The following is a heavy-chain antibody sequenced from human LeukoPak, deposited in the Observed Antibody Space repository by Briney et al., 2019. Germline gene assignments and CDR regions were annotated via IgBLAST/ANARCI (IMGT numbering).Heavy chain of an antibody. Sequence: PGGSLRLSCAASGFTFSSYEMNWVRQAPGQGLEWDSYISSSGSTIYYADSVKGRFTISRDNAKNSLYLQMNSLRAEDTAVYYCARDKRDSSGYYYGVDYWGQGTLVTVSS. J-gene: IGHJ4*02. CDR1: GFTFSSYE. CDR3: ARDKRDSSGYYYGVDY. D-gene: IGHD3-22*01. V-gene: IGHV3-48*03. CDR2: ISSSGSTI.